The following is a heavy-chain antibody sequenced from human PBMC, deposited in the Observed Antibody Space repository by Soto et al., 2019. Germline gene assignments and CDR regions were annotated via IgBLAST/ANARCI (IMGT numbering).Heavy chain of an antibody. CDR2: ISGTGDNT. V-gene: IGHV3-23*01. D-gene: IGHD6-6*01. CDR3: AARARSWDWNFDL. Sequence: EVQLLESGEGLVQPGGSLRLSCAASGFTFSNYAMSWVRQAPGKGLEWVSAISGTGDNTYYTDSVKGRFTISRDNSKNTLYLQMNSLRAEDTAVYYCAARARSWDWNFDLWGRGTLVTVSS. CDR1: GFTFSNYA. J-gene: IGHJ2*01.